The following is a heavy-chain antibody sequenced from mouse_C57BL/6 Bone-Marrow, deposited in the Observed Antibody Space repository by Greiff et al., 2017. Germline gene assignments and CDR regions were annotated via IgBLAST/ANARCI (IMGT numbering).Heavy chain of an antibody. J-gene: IGHJ1*03. Sequence: QVQLQQPGAEFVKPGASVKMSCTASGYTFTSSWITWVKQRPGQGLEWIGDISPGSGSTTYNEKFKSTATLTVDPSSSTAYLQLSSLTSEDSAVYYCSRRGGLYWYCDVWGTGTTVTVSS. V-gene: IGHV1-55*01. CDR1: GYTFTSSW. CDR2: ISPGSGST. CDR3: SRRGGLYWYCDV. D-gene: IGHD3-3*01.